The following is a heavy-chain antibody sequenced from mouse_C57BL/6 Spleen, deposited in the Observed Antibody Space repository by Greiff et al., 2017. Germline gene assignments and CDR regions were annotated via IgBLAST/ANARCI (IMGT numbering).Heavy chain of an antibody. CDR2: IDPEDGET. D-gene: IGHD1-1*01. V-gene: IGHV14-2*01. Sequence: EVQLQQSGAELVKPGASVKLSCTASGFNIKDYYMHWVKQRTEQGLEWIGRIDPEDGETKYAPKYQGKATITADTSSNTAYLQLSSLTSEDTAVYYCAIEFITTEVSTYRYAMDYWGQGTSVTVSS. J-gene: IGHJ4*01. CDR1: GFNIKDYY. CDR3: AIEFITTEVSTYRYAMDY.